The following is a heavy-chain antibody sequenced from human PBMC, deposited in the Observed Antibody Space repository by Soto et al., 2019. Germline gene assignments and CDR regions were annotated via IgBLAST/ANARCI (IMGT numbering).Heavy chain of an antibody. D-gene: IGHD3-10*01. CDR2: INPSGGST. CDR1: GYTFTSYY. J-gene: IGHJ4*02. V-gene: IGHV1-46*01. CDR3: ARDHSLWFGELLYYFDY. Sequence: ASVKVSCKASGYTFTSYYMHWARQAPGQGLEWMGIINPSGGSTSYAQKFQGRVTMTRDTSTSTVYMELSSLRSEDTAVYYCARDHSLWFGELLYYFDYWGQGTLVTVSS.